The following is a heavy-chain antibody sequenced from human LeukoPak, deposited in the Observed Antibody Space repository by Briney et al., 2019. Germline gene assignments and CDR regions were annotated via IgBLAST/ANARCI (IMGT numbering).Heavy chain of an antibody. CDR1: GGSISSSSYY. CDR2: IYYSGST. D-gene: IGHD3-10*01. Sequence: SETLSLTCTVSGGSISSSSYYWGWIRQPPGKGLEWIGSIYYSGSTYYNPSLESRVTISVDTSKNQFSLKLSSVTAADTAVYYCARDGIRGVTYYYYYGMDVWGQGTTVTVSS. CDR3: ARDGIRGVTYYYYYGMDV. J-gene: IGHJ6*02. V-gene: IGHV4-39*07.